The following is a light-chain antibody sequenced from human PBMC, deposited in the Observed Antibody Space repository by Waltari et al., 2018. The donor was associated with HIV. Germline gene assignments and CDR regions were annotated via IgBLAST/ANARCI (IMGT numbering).Light chain of an antibody. CDR2: GVS. CDR3: CSTAGGSAL. J-gene: IGLJ3*02. Sequence: QSALTQPASVSGSPGQSITISCTGTSSDVGSYNLVSWYPQHPGKAPKLMIYGVSKRPSGVATGFSGSRSGDTASLTIGGLQAGDEADYYCCSTAGGSALFGGGAPLTVL. CDR1: SSDVGSYNL. V-gene: IGLV2-23*02.